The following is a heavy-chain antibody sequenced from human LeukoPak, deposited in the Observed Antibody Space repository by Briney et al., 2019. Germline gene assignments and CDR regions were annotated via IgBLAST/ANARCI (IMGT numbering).Heavy chain of an antibody. J-gene: IGHJ4*02. CDR2: ISYDGSIN. D-gene: IGHD4-17*01. V-gene: IGHV3-30*04. CDR3: ARELTVTPDY. Sequence: GGSLRLSCAASGFTFSSYAMHWVRQAPGKGLEWVALISYDGSINDYADSVKGRFTISRDNSKNTLYLQMNSLRADDTAVYYCARELTVTPDYWGQGTLVTVSS. CDR1: GFTFSSYA.